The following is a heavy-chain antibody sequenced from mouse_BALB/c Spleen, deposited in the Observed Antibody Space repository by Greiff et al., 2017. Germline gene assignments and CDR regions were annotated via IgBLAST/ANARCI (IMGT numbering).Heavy chain of an antibody. J-gene: IGHJ3*01. CDR1: GFTFSDYY. Sequence: EVKLVESGGGLVKPGGSLKLSCAASGFTFSDYYMYWVRQTPEKRLEWVATISDGGSYTYYPDSVKGRFTISRDNAKNNLYLQMSSLKSEDTAMYYCAREGYYRYGWFAYWGQGTLVTVSA. V-gene: IGHV5-4*02. CDR2: ISDGGSYT. D-gene: IGHD2-14*01. CDR3: AREGYYRYGWFAY.